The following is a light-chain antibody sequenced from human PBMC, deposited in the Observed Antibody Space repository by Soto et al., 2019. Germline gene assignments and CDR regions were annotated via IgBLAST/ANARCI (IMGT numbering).Light chain of an antibody. CDR3: QQYGSSHWT. J-gene: IGKJ1*01. CDR2: GAS. Sequence: EIVLTQSPGTLSLSPGERATLSCRASQSFSSSSLAWYQQKPGQAPRLLIYGASSRATGIPDRFSGSGSGTDFTLTISRLEPEDFGVYYCQQYGSSHWTFGQGTKVDIK. CDR1: QSFSSSS. V-gene: IGKV3-20*01.